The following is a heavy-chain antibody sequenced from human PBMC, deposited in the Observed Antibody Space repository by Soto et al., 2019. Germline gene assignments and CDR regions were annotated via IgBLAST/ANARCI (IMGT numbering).Heavy chain of an antibody. CDR3: ARDGNWIHCHFDV. CDR2: INPSGST. V-gene: IGHV4-34*01. J-gene: IGHJ1*01. CDR1: GGSFSGYY. D-gene: IGHD3-9*01. Sequence: SETLSLTCAVYGGSFSGYYWSWVRQPPGKGLEWIGEINPSGSTNYNPSLKSRVTISVDTSKNQFSLKLSSVAAADAAGNYCARDGNWIHCHFDVWGQGTQVTVSS.